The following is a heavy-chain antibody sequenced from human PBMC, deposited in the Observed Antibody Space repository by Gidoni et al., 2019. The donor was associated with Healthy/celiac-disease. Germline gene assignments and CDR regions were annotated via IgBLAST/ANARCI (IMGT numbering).Heavy chain of an antibody. CDR3: AREGDPLDYFDY. CDR2: ISSSSSYI. CDR1: GFTFSSYS. Sequence: EVQLVESGGGLVKPGGALSLSCAASGFTFSSYSMNWVRQAPGKGLEWVSSISSSSSYIYYADSVKGRFTISRDNAKNSLYLQMNSLRAEDTALYYCAREGDPLDYFDYWGQGTLVTVSA. D-gene: IGHD3-16*01. V-gene: IGHV3-21*01. J-gene: IGHJ4*02.